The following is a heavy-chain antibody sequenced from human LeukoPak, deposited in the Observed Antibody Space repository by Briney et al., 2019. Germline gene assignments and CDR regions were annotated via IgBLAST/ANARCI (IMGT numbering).Heavy chain of an antibody. Sequence: ASVKVSCKASGYTFTSYYMHWVRQAPGQGLEWMGLINPTGGSTGYAQKFQGRVTMTRDMSTSTDYMELSSLRSEDTAIYYCARVSSPVKTYYYDSSGYSALYYFDYWGQGTLVTVSS. V-gene: IGHV1-46*01. J-gene: IGHJ4*02. CDR1: GYTFTSYY. CDR3: ARVSSPVKTYYYDSSGYSALYYFDY. CDR2: INPTGGST. D-gene: IGHD3-22*01.